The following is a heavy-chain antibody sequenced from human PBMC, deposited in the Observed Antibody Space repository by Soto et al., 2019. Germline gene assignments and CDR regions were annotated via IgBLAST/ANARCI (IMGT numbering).Heavy chain of an antibody. CDR1: GLTFSTYS. V-gene: IGHV3-48*02. CDR2: ISSNSGTI. CDR3: VWGYSFDY. J-gene: IGHJ4*02. Sequence: GGSLRLSCAASGLTFSTYSMNWVRQAPGKGLEWVSYISSNSGTIYYADSVKGRFTISRDNAKNSLYLQTNSLRDDDTAVYYCVWGYSFDYWGPGTLVTVSS. D-gene: IGHD3-16*01.